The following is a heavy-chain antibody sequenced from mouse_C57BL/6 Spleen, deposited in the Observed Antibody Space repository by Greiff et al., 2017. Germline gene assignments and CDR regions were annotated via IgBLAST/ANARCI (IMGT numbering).Heavy chain of an antibody. CDR2: IDPETGGT. Sequence: QVQLQQSGAELVRPGASVTLSCKASGYTFTDYEMHWVKQTPVHGLAWIGAIDPETGGTAYNQKFKGKAILTADKSSSTAYMELRSLTSEDSAVYYCTGEVYYSNKGAMDYGGQGTSVTVSS. CDR1: GYTFTDYE. J-gene: IGHJ4*01. D-gene: IGHD2-5*01. V-gene: IGHV1-15*01. CDR3: TGEVYYSNKGAMDY.